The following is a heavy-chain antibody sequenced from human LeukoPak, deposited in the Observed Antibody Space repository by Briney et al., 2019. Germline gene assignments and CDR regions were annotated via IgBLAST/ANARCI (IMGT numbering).Heavy chain of an antibody. J-gene: IGHJ4*02. CDR2: INPKSGGT. V-gene: IGHV1-2*02. CDR3: ARVDIAARVPDY. D-gene: IGHD6-6*01. Sequence: ASVKVSCKASGYTFTGYYMHWVRQAPGQGLEWMGWINPKSGGTNYAQKFQGRVTMTRDTSISTAYIELSRLRSDDTAVYYCARVDIAARVPDYWGQGTLVTVSS. CDR1: GYTFTGYY.